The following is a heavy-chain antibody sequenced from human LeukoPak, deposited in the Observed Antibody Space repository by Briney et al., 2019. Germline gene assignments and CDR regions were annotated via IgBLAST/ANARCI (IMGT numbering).Heavy chain of an antibody. CDR1: GGSISSGSYY. CDR2: IYTSGST. V-gene: IGHV4-61*02. CDR3: VRRAPSPYSSSSFYYYYYMDV. D-gene: IGHD6-6*01. Sequence: SQTLSLTCTVSGGSISSGSYYWSWIRQPAGKGLEWIGRIYTSGSTNYNPSLKSRVTISVDTSKNQFSLKLSSVTAADTAVYYCVRRAPSPYSSSSFYYYYYMDVWGKGTTVTVSS. J-gene: IGHJ6*03.